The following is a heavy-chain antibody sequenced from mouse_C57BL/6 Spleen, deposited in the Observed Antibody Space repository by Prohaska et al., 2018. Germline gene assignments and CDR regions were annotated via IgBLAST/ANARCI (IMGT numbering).Heavy chain of an antibody. D-gene: IGHD1-1*01. CDR2: INSDVSAI. Sequence: EVQLLETGGGLVQPGGSRGLSCEGSGFTFSGFWMSWVRQTPGKTLEWIGDINSDVSAINYAPSIKDRFTIFRDNDKSTLYLQMSNVRSEDTATYFCMRLGYGSSLYYFDYWGQGTTLTVSS. J-gene: IGHJ2*01. CDR3: MRLGYGSSLYYFDY. CDR1: GFTFSGFW. V-gene: IGHV11-2*01.